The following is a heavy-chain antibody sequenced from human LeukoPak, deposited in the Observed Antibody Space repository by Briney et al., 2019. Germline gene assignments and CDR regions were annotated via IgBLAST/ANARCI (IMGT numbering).Heavy chain of an antibody. D-gene: IGHD1/OR15-1a*01. Sequence: SVKVSCKASGGTFSSYAISWVRQAPGQGLEWMGGIIPIFGTANYAQKFQGRVTITADKSTSTAYMELSSLRSEDTAVYYCATNNDQTDAFDIWGQGTMVTVSS. J-gene: IGHJ3*02. CDR3: ATNNDQTDAFDI. CDR2: IIPIFGTA. V-gene: IGHV1-69*06. CDR1: GGTFSSYA.